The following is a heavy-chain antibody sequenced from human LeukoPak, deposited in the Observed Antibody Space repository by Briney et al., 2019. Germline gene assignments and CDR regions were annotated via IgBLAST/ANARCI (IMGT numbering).Heavy chain of an antibody. CDR2: ISSSGSTI. J-gene: IGHJ4*02. CDR3: ARGVRYCTNGVCRPPFFDY. CDR1: GFTFSDYY. V-gene: IGHV3-11*04. Sequence: PGGSLRLSCAASGFTFSDYYMSWIRQAPGKGLEWVSYISSSGSTIYYADSVKGRFTISRDNAKNSLYLQMNSLRAEDTAVYYCARGVRYCTNGVCRPPFFDYWGQGTLVTVSS. D-gene: IGHD2-8*01.